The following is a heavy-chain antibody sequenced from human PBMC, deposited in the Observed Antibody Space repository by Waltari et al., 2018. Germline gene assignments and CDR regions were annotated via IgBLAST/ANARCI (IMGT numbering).Heavy chain of an antibody. CDR1: GGSISSSSYY. D-gene: IGHD1-26*01. Sequence: QLQLQESGPGLVKPSETLSLTCTVSGGSISSSSYYWGWIRQPPGKGLEWIGSIYYSGSTYYNPSLKSRVTISVDTSKNQFSLKLSSVTAADTAVYYCARREREGNYYYYGMDVWDQGP. J-gene: IGHJ6*02. CDR2: IYYSGST. CDR3: ARREREGNYYYYGMDV. V-gene: IGHV4-39*01.